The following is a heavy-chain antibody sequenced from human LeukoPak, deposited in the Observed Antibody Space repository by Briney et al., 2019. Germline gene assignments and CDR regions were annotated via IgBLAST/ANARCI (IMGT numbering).Heavy chain of an antibody. D-gene: IGHD3-3*01. CDR3: ALADFWSGYYYESRDY. CDR1: GYTFTSYD. J-gene: IGHJ4*02. CDR2: MNPNSGNT. V-gene: IGHV1-8*03. Sequence: ASVKVSCKASGYTFTSYDINWVRQATGQGLEWMGWMNPNSGNTGYAQKFQGRVTITRNTSISTAYMELSSLRSEDTAVYYCALADFWSGYYYESRDYWGQGTLVTVSS.